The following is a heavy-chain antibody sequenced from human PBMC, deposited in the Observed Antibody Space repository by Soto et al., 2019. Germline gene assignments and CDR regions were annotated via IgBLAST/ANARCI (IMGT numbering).Heavy chain of an antibody. V-gene: IGHV3-9*01. Sequence: EVQLVESGGGLVQPGRSLRLSCAASGFTFDDYAMHWVRQAPGKGLEWVSGISWNSGSIGYADSVKGRFTISRDNAKNSLYLQMNSLRAEDTALYYCAKDLRFGWLGGGGFVYWGQGTLVTVSS. CDR2: ISWNSGSI. J-gene: IGHJ4*02. CDR1: GFTFDDYA. CDR3: AKDLRFGWLGGGGFVY. D-gene: IGHD3-9*01.